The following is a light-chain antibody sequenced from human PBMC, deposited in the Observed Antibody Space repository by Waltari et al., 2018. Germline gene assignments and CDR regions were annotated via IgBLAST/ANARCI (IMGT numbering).Light chain of an antibody. J-gene: IGKJ4*02. V-gene: IGKV1-27*01. Sequence: DIQMTQSPSSLSASVGDRVTITCRASQGVSDYIAWYQQKPGKVPKLLIYAASTLQSGVPSRFSGSGSGTDFTLTISSLQPEDVATYYCQKYNDYSQPFGRGTKVEIK. CDR1: QGVSDY. CDR2: AAS. CDR3: QKYNDYSQP.